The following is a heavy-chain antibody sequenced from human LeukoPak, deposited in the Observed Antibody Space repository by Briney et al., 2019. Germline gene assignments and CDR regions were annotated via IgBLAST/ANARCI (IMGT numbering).Heavy chain of an antibody. CDR2: IKYDGSEK. J-gene: IGHJ4*02. CDR3: TRDEGATETTYRFDY. CDR1: GYIFSNYN. V-gene: IGHV3-7*03. D-gene: IGHD4-17*01. Sequence: GGSLRLSCAASGYIFSNYNMHWVRRAPGKGLEWLAIIKYDGSEKYYLDSAKGRFTISRDNAKNSVYLQMDSLRAEDTAVYYCTRDEGATETTYRFDYWGQGTLVTVSS.